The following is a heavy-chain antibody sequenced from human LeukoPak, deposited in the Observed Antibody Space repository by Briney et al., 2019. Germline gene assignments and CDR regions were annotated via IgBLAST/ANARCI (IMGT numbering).Heavy chain of an antibody. CDR2: IYYSGST. D-gene: IGHD7-27*01. Sequence: SETLSLTCTVSGDSINSSDYYWAWIRQPPGEGLVWIVTIYYSGSTYYKSSHKSLLTISVDSSKNQFSLKMISVTAADTGVYYCARHGNWDPFDYWGQGALVTVSS. V-gene: IGHV4-39*01. CDR3: ARHGNWDPFDY. CDR1: GDSINSSDYY. J-gene: IGHJ4*02.